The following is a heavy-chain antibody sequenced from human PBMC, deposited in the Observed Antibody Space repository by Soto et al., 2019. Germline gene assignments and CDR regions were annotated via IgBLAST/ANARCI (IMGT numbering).Heavy chain of an antibody. CDR1: GGTFSTSA. D-gene: IGHD3-3*02. Sequence: QVQVVQSGAEVKKPGSSVKVSCETSGGTFSTSAMSWVRQASGQGLEWMGGIMPIFRTADYAQKFQGRVTITADESASTAYLELRSLTPEDTAVYYCARDKDRAQLGGNYYYIMDVWGQGTTVTVTS. J-gene: IGHJ6*02. V-gene: IGHV1-69*12. CDR3: ARDKDRAQLGGNYYYIMDV. CDR2: IMPIFRTA.